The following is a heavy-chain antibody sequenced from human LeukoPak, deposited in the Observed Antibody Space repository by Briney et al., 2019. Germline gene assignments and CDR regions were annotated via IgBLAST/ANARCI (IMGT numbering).Heavy chain of an antibody. Sequence: PSETLSLTCTVSGGSISSGSYYWSWIRQPAGKGLEWIGRIYTSGSTNYNPSLKSRVTISVDTSKNQFSLKLSSVTAADTAVYYCATWGIFEWDYWGQGTLVTVSS. CDR2: IYTSGST. J-gene: IGHJ4*02. CDR3: ATWGIFEWDY. D-gene: IGHD3-3*01. CDR1: GGSISSGSYY. V-gene: IGHV4-61*02.